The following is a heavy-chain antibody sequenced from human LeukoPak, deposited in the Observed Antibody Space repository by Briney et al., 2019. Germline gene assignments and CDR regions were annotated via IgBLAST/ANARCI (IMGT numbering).Heavy chain of an antibody. CDR2: IIPILGIA. D-gene: IGHD5-18*01. CDR3: ARVDTAMVIDY. J-gene: IGHJ4*02. V-gene: IGHV1-69*04. Sequence: ASVKVSCKASGGTFSNYAINWVRQAPGQGLEWMGRIIPILGIANYAQKFQGRVTITADKSTSTAYMELSSLRSEDTAVYYCARVDTAMVIDYWGQGTLVTVSS. CDR1: GGTFSNYA.